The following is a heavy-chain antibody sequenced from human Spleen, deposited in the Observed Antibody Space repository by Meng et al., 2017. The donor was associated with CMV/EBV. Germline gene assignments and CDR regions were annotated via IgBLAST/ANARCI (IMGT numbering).Heavy chain of an antibody. CDR2: IYYSGST. J-gene: IGHJ6*02. CDR3: ARDPSARWRYGMDV. Sequence: GSLRLSCTVSGGSISSYYWSWIRQPPGKGLEWIGYIYYSGSTNYNPSLKSRVTISVDTSKNQFSLKLSSVTAADTAVYYCARDPSARWRYGMDVWGQGTTVTVSS. CDR1: GGSISSYY. D-gene: IGHD6-13*01. V-gene: IGHV4-59*01.